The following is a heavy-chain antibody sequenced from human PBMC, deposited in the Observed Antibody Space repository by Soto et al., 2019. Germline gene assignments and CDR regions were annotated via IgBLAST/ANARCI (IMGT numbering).Heavy chain of an antibody. Sequence: QVHLVQSGVEVKKPGASVKVSCKASGYSFSTYGISWVRQAPGQGLEWMGWISGLNGNTNYAQNLQGRATMTTDTSTCTAYMELRSLGFDATAMYYCARALFCADGAGYFDYWGQGTLVTVSS. CDR1: GYSFSTYG. V-gene: IGHV1-18*01. CDR3: ARALFCADGAGYFDY. D-gene: IGHD3-9*01. J-gene: IGHJ4*02. CDR2: ISGLNGNT.